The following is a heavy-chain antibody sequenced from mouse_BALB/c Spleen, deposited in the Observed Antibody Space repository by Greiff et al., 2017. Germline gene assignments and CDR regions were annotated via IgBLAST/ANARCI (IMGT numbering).Heavy chain of an antibody. CDR1: GFTFSDYG. Sequence: EVKLVESGGGLVQPGGSRKLSCAASGFTFSDYGMAWVRQAPGKGPEWVAFISNLAYSIYYADTVTGRFTISRENAKNTLYLEMSSLRSEDTAMYYCARRDRYDEGAFDYWGQGTTLTVSS. V-gene: IGHV5-15*02. J-gene: IGHJ2*01. D-gene: IGHD2-14*01. CDR2: ISNLAYSI. CDR3: ARRDRYDEGAFDY.